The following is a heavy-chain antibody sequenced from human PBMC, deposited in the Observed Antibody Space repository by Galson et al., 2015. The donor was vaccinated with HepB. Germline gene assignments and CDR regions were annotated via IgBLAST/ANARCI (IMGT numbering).Heavy chain of an antibody. CDR3: ARRPKAVAGAGHFDY. CDR1: GYSFTSYW. CDR2: IDPNDSQT. V-gene: IGHV5-10-1*01. Sequence: SGAEVKKPGKSLRISCKGSGYSFTSYWISWVRQKPGKGLEWMGQIDPNDSQTIYSPSFQGHVTISADKSISTAYLQWSSLKASDTAMYYCARRPKAVAGAGHFDYWGQGTLVTVSS. J-gene: IGHJ4*02. D-gene: IGHD6-19*01.